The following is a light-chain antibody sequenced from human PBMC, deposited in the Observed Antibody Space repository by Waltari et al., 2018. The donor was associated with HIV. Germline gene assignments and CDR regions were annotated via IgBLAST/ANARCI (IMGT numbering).Light chain of an antibody. Sequence: VVLPQFPATLSVSPGDTATLSCSASQSLSGTLDWYQQKPGQAPRLLIHDTSTRATGVPTRFGGSRSGTDFTLTISSLRPEDIAGYYCQQYIRWPLTVGGGTKVEIK. J-gene: IGKJ4*01. V-gene: IGKV3-15*01. CDR1: QSLSGT. CDR2: DTS. CDR3: QQYIRWPLT.